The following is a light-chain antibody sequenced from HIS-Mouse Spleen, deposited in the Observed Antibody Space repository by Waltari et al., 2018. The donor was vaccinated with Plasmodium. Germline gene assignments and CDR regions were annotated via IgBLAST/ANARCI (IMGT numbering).Light chain of an antibody. CDR3: QQYNNWPPWT. J-gene: IGKJ1*01. CDR2: GAS. CDR1: QSVSSN. Sequence: EIVMTQPPATLSVSPGERATLSCRASQSVSSNLAWYQQKPGQAPRLLIYGASTRATGIPARFSGSGSGTEFTLIISSMQSEDFAVYYCQQYNNWPPWTFGQGTKVEIK. V-gene: IGKV3-15*01.